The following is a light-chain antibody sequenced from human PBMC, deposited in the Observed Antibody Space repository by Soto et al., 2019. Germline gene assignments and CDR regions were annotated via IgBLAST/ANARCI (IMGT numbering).Light chain of an antibody. CDR1: SRDVGGYNY. CDR3: SSYTSSSTLYV. CDR2: DVS. V-gene: IGLV2-14*03. J-gene: IGLJ1*01. Sequence: QSALTQPASVSGSPGQSITISCTGTSRDVGGYNYVSWYQHHPGKAPKLMIYDVSNRPSGVSNRFSGSKSGNTASLTISGLQAEDEADYYCSSYTSSSTLYVFGTGTKLTVL.